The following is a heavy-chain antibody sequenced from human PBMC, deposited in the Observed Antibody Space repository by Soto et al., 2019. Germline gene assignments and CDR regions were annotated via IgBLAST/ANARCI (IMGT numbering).Heavy chain of an antibody. V-gene: IGHV4-34*01. J-gene: IGHJ5*02. CDR1: GGSFSGYY. Sequence: PSETLALTCAVYGGSFSGYYWSWIRQPPGKGLEWIGEINHSGSTNYNPSLKSRVTISVDTSKNQFSLKLSSVTAADTAVYYCARDRYCSGGSCKMRWFGPWGQGTLVTVSS. CDR3: ARDRYCSGGSCKMRWFGP. D-gene: IGHD2-15*01. CDR2: INHSGST.